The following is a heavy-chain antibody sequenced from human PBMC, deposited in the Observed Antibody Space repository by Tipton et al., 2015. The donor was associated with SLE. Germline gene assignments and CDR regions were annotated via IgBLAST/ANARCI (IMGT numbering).Heavy chain of an antibody. J-gene: IGHJ6*03. D-gene: IGHD3-3*01. Sequence: QLVQSGAEVKKPGASVKVSCKASGYTFTSYYIHWVRQAPGQGLEWMGIINPRGGSTSYAQKFQGRVTMTRDTSTSTVYMEPSSLRSEDTAVYYCARGKAVTIFVVVVGGYYYMDAWGKGTTVTVSS. CDR3: ARGKAVTIFVVVVGGYYYMDA. CDR1: GYTFTSYY. V-gene: IGHV1-46*01. CDR2: INPRGGST.